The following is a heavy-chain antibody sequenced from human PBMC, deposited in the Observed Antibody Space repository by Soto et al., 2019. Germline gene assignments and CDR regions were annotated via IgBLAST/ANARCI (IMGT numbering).Heavy chain of an antibody. CDR2: TIPIFSTT. CDR3: AAAVWRGYSEYYYGMDV. J-gene: IGHJ6*02. CDR1: GGTFISYA. D-gene: IGHD3-3*01. Sequence: ASVKVSCKAFGGTFISYAFSWVRQAPGQGLEWMGGTIPIFSTTHYAQNFQGRVTITADGSTSTAYMELSSLRSEDTAVYYCAAAVWRGYSEYYYGMDVWGLGTTVTVSS. V-gene: IGHV1-69*13.